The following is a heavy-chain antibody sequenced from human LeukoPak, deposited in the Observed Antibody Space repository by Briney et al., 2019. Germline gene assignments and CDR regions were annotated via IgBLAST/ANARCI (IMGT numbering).Heavy chain of an antibody. CDR3: ARGPYSSALEFWAFDL. CDR1: GYNFTTYW. J-gene: IGHJ3*01. Sequence: TTGESLQISCEGSGYNFTTYWIGWVRQMPGKGLEWMGILYPGDSDTRYSPSFQGQVTISADKSISTAYLQWSSLKASDTAMYYCARGPYSSALEFWAFDLWGQGTMVTVSS. CDR2: LYPGDSDT. D-gene: IGHD6-25*01. V-gene: IGHV5-51*01.